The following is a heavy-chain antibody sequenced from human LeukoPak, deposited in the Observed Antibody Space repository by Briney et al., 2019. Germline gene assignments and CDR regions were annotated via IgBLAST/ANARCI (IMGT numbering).Heavy chain of an antibody. Sequence: GGSLRLSCAASGFTFSSYGMNWVRQAPGKGLEWVPYISSSSSSIYYADSVKGRFAISRDNAKNSLYLQMNSLRDEDTAVYYCARDLRGSTVFYGMDVWGQGTTVTVSS. V-gene: IGHV3-48*02. CDR2: ISSSSSSI. J-gene: IGHJ6*02. CDR3: ARDLRGSTVFYGMDV. D-gene: IGHD3-10*01. CDR1: GFTFSSYG.